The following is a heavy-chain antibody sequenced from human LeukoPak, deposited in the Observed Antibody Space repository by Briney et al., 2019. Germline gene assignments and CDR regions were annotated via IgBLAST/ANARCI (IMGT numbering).Heavy chain of an antibody. D-gene: IGHD2-21*01. V-gene: IGHV1-8*01. Sequence: GASVKVSCKASGYTFTVYDINWVRQATGQGLEWMGWMNPSSGNTGYAQKFQGRVSMTRDTSISAAYMELSSLKSEDTAVYFCARRVIVDFNYYYMDIWGKGTTVTVPS. J-gene: IGHJ6*03. CDR2: MNPSSGNT. CDR1: GYTFTVYD. CDR3: ARRVIVDFNYYYMDI.